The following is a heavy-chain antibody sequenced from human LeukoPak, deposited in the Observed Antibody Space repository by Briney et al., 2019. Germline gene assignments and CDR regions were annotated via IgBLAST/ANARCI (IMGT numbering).Heavy chain of an antibody. CDR3: ARGNYYGMDV. CDR1: GFTFSSYW. J-gene: IGHJ6*02. CDR2: INSDGTTT. V-gene: IGHV3-74*01. Sequence: GGSLRLSCAASGFTFSSYWMHWVRQAPGKGLLWVSRINSDGTTTYYADSVKGRFTISRDNAKNTLYLQINSLRAEDTAVYYCARGNYYGMDVWGQGTTVTVSS.